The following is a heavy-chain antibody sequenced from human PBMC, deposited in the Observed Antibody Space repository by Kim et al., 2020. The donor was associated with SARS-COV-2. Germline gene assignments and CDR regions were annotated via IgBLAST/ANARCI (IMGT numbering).Heavy chain of an antibody. CDR3: AKDSRGGGSGSYFPYYFDY. Sequence: GRFTISRDNSKNTLYLQMNSRRAEDTAVYYCAKDSRGGGSGSYFPYYFDYWGQGTLVTVSS. D-gene: IGHD3-10*01. V-gene: IGHV3-23*01. J-gene: IGHJ4*02.